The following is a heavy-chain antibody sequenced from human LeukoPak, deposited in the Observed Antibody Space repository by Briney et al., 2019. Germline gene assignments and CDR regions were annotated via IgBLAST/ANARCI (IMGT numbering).Heavy chain of an antibody. D-gene: IGHD2-2*01. CDR3: ARVVPAANNWYFDL. CDR2: INHSGST. J-gene: IGHJ2*01. CDR1: GGSFSGYY. Sequence: SETLSLTCAVYGGSFSGYYWSWIRQPPGKGLEWIGEINHSGSTNYNPSLKSRVTISVDTSKNQSSLKLSSVTAADTAVYYCARVVPAANNWYFDLWGRGTLVTVSS. V-gene: IGHV4-34*01.